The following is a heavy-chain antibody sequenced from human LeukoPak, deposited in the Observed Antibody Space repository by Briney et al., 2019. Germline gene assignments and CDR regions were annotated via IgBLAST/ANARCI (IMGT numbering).Heavy chain of an antibody. J-gene: IGHJ5*02. D-gene: IGHD3-22*01. CDR3: ARNHDYDSSGYHA. Sequence: GGSLRLSCAASGFTFDDYGVAWVRQAPGKGLGWVSGINGDGGSRGYADSVKGRFTISRDNAKNSLYLQMNSLRVEDTALYYCARNHDYDSSGYHAWGQGTLVTVSS. CDR1: GFTFDDYG. CDR2: INGDGGSR. V-gene: IGHV3-20*04.